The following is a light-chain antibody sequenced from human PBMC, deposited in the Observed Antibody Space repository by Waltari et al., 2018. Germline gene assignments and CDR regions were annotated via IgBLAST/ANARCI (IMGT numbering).Light chain of an antibody. CDR1: SSNIGAGYD. V-gene: IGLV1-40*01. CDR3: QSYDSLSGSM. Sequence: QSVLTQPPSVSGAPGQRVTISCPGRSSNIGAGYDVHWYQHLPGKVPKLLIYGNSARPSGVPLRFSGSKSGTSAYLAITGLQAEDEATYYCQSYDSLSGSMFGGGTKLTVL. CDR2: GNS. J-gene: IGLJ3*02.